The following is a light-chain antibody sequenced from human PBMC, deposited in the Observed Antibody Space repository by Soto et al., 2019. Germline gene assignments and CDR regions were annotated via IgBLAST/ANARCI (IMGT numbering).Light chain of an antibody. Sequence: EIVLTQSPGTLSLSPGERATLSCRASQSVSSSYLAWYQQKPGQAPRLLIYGASSRATGIPDRFSGSGSGTDFTLTTSRLEPADFAVYYCQQYGSSPTFGQGTKLEIK. V-gene: IGKV3-20*01. CDR2: GAS. J-gene: IGKJ2*01. CDR1: QSVSSSY. CDR3: QQYGSSPT.